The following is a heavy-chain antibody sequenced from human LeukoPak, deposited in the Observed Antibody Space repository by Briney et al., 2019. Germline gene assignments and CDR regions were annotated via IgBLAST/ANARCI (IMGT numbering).Heavy chain of an antibody. V-gene: IGHV1-2*02. Sequence: ASVQVSCKASGYTFTRYHMHWVRQAPGQGLEWMGWINPNSGCTSYAQKFQGRVTMTLHTPLSTAYMKLSRLRCDDTAVYYCARAFALGGAMVTSYWFDPWGQGTLVTVSS. CDR1: GYTFTRYH. CDR3: ARAFALGGAMVTSYWFDP. CDR2: INPNSGCT. D-gene: IGHD5-18*01. J-gene: IGHJ5*02.